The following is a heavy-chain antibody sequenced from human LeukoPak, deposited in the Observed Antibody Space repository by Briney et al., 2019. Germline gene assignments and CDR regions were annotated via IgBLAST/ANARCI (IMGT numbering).Heavy chain of an antibody. CDR2: IYSDESNK. V-gene: IGHV3-33*01. CDR1: GFTLSSYG. CDR3: ARVRGSTDWYVDY. Sequence: PRRSLRLSCAASGFTLSSYGMHWVRQAPGKGLDWVAIIYSDESNKYYADSVRGRFTVSRDISKNTMFLQMNSLSAEDTAVYYCARVRGSTDWYVDYWGQGTLVTVSS. J-gene: IGHJ4*02. D-gene: IGHD2-2*01.